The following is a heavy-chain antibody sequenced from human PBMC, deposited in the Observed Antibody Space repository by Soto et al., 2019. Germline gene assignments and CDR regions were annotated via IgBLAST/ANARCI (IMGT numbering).Heavy chain of an antibody. CDR2: ISYDGSNK. CDR1: GFTFSSYG. J-gene: IGHJ4*02. Sequence: QVQLVESGGGVVQPGRSLRLSCAASGFTFSSYGMHWVRQAPGKGLEWVAVISYDGSNKYYADSVKGRFTISRDNSKNTLYLQMNSLRAEDTAVYYCAKDPGSSGNDYWGQGPLVTVSS. CDR3: AKDPGSSGNDY. D-gene: IGHD3-22*01. V-gene: IGHV3-30*18.